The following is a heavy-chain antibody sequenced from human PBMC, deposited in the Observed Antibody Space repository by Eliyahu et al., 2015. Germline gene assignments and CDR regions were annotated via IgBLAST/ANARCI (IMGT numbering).Heavy chain of an antibody. Sequence: QVQLVESGGGVVQPGRSLRLSCAASGFPFSCYGMHWVRQAPGKGLEWVAVIWYDGSNKYYADSVKGRFTISRDNSKNTLYLQMNSLRAEDTAVYYCARDSGQWLVTLDYWGQGTLVTVSS. CDR2: IWYDGSNK. V-gene: IGHV3-33*01. D-gene: IGHD6-19*01. CDR3: ARDSGQWLVTLDY. J-gene: IGHJ4*02. CDR1: GFPFSCYG.